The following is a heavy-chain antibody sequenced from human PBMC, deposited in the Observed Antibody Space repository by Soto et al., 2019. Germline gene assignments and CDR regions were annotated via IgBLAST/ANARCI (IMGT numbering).Heavy chain of an antibody. Sequence: SETLSLTGAVYGGACGGCSWGWVRQRAGRGRGWVGDIKHSGSTNYNPSLKSRVTISVDTSKNQFSLKLSSVTAADTAVYYCAGAAAGSSRSYGYYYYGMDVWGQGTTVT. CDR2: IKHSGST. D-gene: IGHD6-13*01. J-gene: IGHJ6*02. CDR1: GGACGGCS. CDR3: AGAAAGSSRSYGYYYYGMDV. V-gene: IGHV4-34*01.